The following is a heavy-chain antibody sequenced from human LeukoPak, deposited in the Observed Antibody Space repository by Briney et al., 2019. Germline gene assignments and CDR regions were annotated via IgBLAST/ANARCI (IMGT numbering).Heavy chain of an antibody. D-gene: IGHD2-2*01. Sequence: PGGSLRLSCAVSGFTFSSYSMNWVRQAPGKGLEWVSYISSSSSTIYYAASVKGRFTISRDNAKNSLYLQMNSLRAEDTAVYYCARDPCSSTSCYVGWFDPWGQGTLVTVSS. V-gene: IGHV3-48*01. CDR3: ARDPCSSTSCYVGWFDP. CDR2: ISSSSSTI. CDR1: GFTFSSYS. J-gene: IGHJ5*02.